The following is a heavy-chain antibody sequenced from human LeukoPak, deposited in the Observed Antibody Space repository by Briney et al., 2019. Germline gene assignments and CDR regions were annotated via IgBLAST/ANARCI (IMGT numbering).Heavy chain of an antibody. CDR1: GXXXXXYA. V-gene: IGHV3-23*01. CDR2: ISVGGGGX. Sequence: GGSLRLSCAAXGXXXXXYAMXXXXXXPGXGLXXVXXISVGGGGXXXXDSVKGRLTISRDNSRNTLYLQMNSLRAEDTAVYYCAGSSSWYYFKYWGQGTLVTVSS. D-gene: IGHD6-13*01. CDR3: AGSSSWYYFKY. J-gene: IGHJ4*02.